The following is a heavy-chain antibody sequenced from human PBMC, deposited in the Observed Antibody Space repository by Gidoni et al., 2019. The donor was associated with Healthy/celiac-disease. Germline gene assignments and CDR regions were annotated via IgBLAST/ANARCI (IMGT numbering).Heavy chain of an antibody. J-gene: IGHJ5*02. D-gene: IGHD4-17*01. V-gene: IGHV3-21*01. CDR3: ARDLGATVTIWFDP. CDR2: ISSSSSYI. Sequence: EVQLVESGGGLVKPGGSLRLSCAASGFPFSSYSMNWVRQAPGKGLEWVSSISSSSSYIYYADSVKGRFTISRDNAKNSLYLQMNSLRAEDTAVYYCARDLGATVTIWFDPWGQGTLVTVSS. CDR1: GFPFSSYS.